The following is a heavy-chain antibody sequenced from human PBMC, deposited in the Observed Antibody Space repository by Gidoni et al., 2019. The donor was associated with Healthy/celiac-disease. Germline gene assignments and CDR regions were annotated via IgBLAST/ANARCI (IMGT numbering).Heavy chain of an antibody. CDR1: GFPFSRYG. V-gene: IGHV3-33*01. CDR3: ARDHGRGYDDYYFDY. D-gene: IGHD5-12*01. Sequence: QVQLVESGGGVVQPGRSLRLSCAASGFPFSRYGMHWVRQAPGKGLEWVAVIWYDGSNKYYADSVKGRFTISRDNSKNTLYLQMNSLRAEDTAVYYCARDHGRGYDDYYFDYWGQGTLVTVSS. CDR2: IWYDGSNK. J-gene: IGHJ4*02.